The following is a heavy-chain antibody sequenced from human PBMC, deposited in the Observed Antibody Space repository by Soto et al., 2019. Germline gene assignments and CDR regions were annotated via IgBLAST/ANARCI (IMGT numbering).Heavy chain of an antibody. CDR1: GFTFSSYA. D-gene: IGHD6-19*01. Sequence: EVQLLESGGGLVQPGGSLRLSCAASGFTFSSYAMNWVRQAPGKGLEWVSVISGNGGRTDYADSVKGRFTISRDNFKNTLHLQMNMLIVDDTAVYYCAQVKRWLVGTYFDSWGQGPLVTVSS. CDR2: ISGNGGRT. V-gene: IGHV3-23*01. J-gene: IGHJ4*02. CDR3: AQVKRWLVGTYFDS.